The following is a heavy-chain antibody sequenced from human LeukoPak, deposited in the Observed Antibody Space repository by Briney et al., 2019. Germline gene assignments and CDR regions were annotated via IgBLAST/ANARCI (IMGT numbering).Heavy chain of an antibody. D-gene: IGHD6-13*01. CDR3: VREWQQVMPS. CDR1: GFTFSSYS. J-gene: IGHJ5*02. Sequence: TGGSLRLSCAASGFTFSSYSMNWVRQAPGKGLEWVSSISSSSSYIYYADSVKGRFTISRDNAKNSLYLQMNSLRAEDTALYYCVREWQQVMPSWGQGTLVTVSS. V-gene: IGHV3-21*01. CDR2: ISSSSSYI.